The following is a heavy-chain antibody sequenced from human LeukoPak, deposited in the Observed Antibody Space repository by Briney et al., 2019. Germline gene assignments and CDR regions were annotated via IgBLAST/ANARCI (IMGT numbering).Heavy chain of an antibody. CDR1: GFTFSTYG. CDR2: ISPDGSNK. Sequence: PGGSLRLSCVISGFTFSTYGMHWVRQAPGKGLEWVALISPDGSNKYYVDSVKGRFTISRDNSKNTLYVQMNSLRVEETAVYFCARGYDSNLDYYYYMDVWGKGTTVTVSS. CDR3: ARGYDSNLDYYYYMDV. D-gene: IGHD3-16*01. J-gene: IGHJ6*03. V-gene: IGHV3-30*03.